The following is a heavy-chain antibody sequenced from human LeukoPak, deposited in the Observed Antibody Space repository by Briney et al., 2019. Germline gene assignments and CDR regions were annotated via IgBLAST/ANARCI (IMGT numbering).Heavy chain of an antibody. J-gene: IGHJ4*02. CDR1: GFTFSNAW. Sequence: PGGSLRLSCAASGFTFSNAWMSWVRQAPGRGLEWVGRIKSKTDGGTTDYAAPVEGRFTISRDDSKNTLYLQMNSLKTEDTAVYYCTTRKNGYYYGSGSYSYYFDYWGQGTLVTVSS. CDR2: IKSKTDGGTT. CDR3: TTRKNGYYYGSGSYSYYFDY. V-gene: IGHV3-15*01. D-gene: IGHD3-10*01.